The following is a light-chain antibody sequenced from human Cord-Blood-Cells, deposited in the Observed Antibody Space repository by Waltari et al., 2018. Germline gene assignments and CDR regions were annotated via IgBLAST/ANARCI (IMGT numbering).Light chain of an antibody. CDR3: QTWGTGV. V-gene: IGLV2-14*01. CDR1: SSDVGGYNY. Sequence: QSALTQPASVSGSPGPSITISCPGTSSDVGGYNYVSWYQQHPGKAPKLMIYDVSKRPSGVSNRFSGSKSGNTASLTISGLQAEDEADYYCQTWGTGVFGGGTKLTVL. J-gene: IGLJ3*02. CDR2: DVS.